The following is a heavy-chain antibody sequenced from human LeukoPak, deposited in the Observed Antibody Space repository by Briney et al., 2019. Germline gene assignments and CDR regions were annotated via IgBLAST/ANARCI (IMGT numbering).Heavy chain of an antibody. CDR3: ARTSDSGMKSDY. Sequence: PGGSLRLSCAASGFTFNTYSMNWVRQAPGKGVGWVSYIRSSSSTIYYADSVKGRFTISRDNAKNSLYLQMNSLRAEDTAVYYCARTSDSGMKSDYWGQGTLVTVSS. V-gene: IGHV3-48*01. CDR1: GFTFNTYS. CDR2: IRSSSSTI. J-gene: IGHJ4*02. D-gene: IGHD3-10*01.